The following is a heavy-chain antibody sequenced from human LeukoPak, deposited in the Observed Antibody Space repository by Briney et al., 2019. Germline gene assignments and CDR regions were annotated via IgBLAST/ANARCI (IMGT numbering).Heavy chain of an antibody. J-gene: IGHJ4*02. Sequence: GGSLRLSCAASGFTFSSYAMSWVRQAPGKGLEWVSAISGSGGSTYYADSVKGRFTISRDNSKNTLYLQMNSLRAEDTAVYYCAKTPYSSGSALSPSFDYWGQGTLVTVSS. D-gene: IGHD6-19*01. V-gene: IGHV3-23*01. CDR2: ISGSGGST. CDR1: GFTFSSYA. CDR3: AKTPYSSGSALSPSFDY.